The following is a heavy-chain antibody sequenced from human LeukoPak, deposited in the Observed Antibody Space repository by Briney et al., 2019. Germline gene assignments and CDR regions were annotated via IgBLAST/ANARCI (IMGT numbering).Heavy chain of an antibody. J-gene: IGHJ4*02. D-gene: IGHD3-9*01. CDR3: ASQHYDILTGYYDVDY. Sequence: SETLSLTCTVSGGSISSSSYYWRWIRQPPGKGLEWIGEINHSGSTNYNPSLKSRVTISVDTSKNQFSLKLSSVTAADTAVYYWASQHYDILTGYYDVDYWGQGTLVTVSS. V-gene: IGHV4-39*07. CDR1: GGSISSSSYY. CDR2: INHSGST.